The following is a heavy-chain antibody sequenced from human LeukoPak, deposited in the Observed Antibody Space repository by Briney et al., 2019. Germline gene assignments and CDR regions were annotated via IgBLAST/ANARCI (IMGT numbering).Heavy chain of an antibody. CDR1: GYTFTSYD. J-gene: IGHJ6*03. CDR3: ARLFSYGSGNRYYYYMDV. Sequence: ASVKVSCKASGYTFTSYDINWVRQATGQGLEWMGWMNPNSGNTGYAQKFQGRVTITRNTSISTAYMELSSLRSEDTAVYYCARLFSYGSGNRYYYYMDVWGKGTTVTVSS. CDR2: MNPNSGNT. D-gene: IGHD3-10*01. V-gene: IGHV1-8*03.